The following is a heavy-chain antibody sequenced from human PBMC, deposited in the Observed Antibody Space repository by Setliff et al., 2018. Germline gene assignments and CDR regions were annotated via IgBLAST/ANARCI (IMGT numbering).Heavy chain of an antibody. D-gene: IGHD2-21*01. CDR1: RGSINSHY. CDR2: IFGSGST. Sequence: SETLSLTCTVSRGSINSHYWSWIRQPAGKGLEWIGRIFGSGSTNYNPSLKSRVTMSIDTSKNQFFLKVRSVTAADTAVYYCARGLEGEDYFYYMDVWGKGNTVTVSS. V-gene: IGHV4-4*07. J-gene: IGHJ6*03. CDR3: ARGLEGEDYFYYMDV.